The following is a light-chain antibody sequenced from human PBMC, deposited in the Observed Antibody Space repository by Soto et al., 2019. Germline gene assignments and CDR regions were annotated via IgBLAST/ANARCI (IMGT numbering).Light chain of an antibody. J-gene: IGLJ1*01. Sequence: QSALTQPASVSGSPGQSITISCTGTISDVGGYNYVSWYQQHPGKAPKLTIYEVSNRPSGVSNRFSGSKSDNTASLTISGLQPEDEADYYCSSYTISSTVYVFGTGTKVTVL. CDR2: EVS. CDR1: ISDVGGYNY. V-gene: IGLV2-14*01. CDR3: SSYTISSTVYV.